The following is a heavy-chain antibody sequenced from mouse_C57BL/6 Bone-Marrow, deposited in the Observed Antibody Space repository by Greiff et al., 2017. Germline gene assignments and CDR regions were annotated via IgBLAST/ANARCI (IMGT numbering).Heavy chain of an antibody. Sequence: VQLQQPGAELVKPGASVKMSCKASGYTFTSYWITWVKQRPGQGLEWIGDIYPGSGSTNYNEKFKSKATLTVDTSSSTAYMQLSSLTSEDSAVYYCARTHYYVSSFYFDYWGQGTTLTVSS. CDR1: GYTFTSYW. CDR2: IYPGSGST. V-gene: IGHV1-55*01. D-gene: IGHD1-1*01. J-gene: IGHJ2*01. CDR3: ARTHYYVSSFYFDY.